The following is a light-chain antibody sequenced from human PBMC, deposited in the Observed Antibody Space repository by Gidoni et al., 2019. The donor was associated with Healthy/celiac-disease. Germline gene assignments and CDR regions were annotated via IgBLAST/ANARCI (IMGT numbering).Light chain of an antibody. CDR2: DAS. Sequence: IVLTQSPATLSLSPGERATLSCRASQSVSSYLAWYQQKPGQAPSLLIYDASNRATGIPARFSGSGSGTDFTLTISSLEPEDFAVYYCQQRSNWRITFGQGTRLEIK. J-gene: IGKJ5*01. V-gene: IGKV3-11*01. CDR1: QSVSSY. CDR3: QQRSNWRIT.